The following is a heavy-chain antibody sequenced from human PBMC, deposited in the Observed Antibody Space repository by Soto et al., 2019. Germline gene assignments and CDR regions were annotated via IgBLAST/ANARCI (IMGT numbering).Heavy chain of an antibody. D-gene: IGHD2-21*01. Sequence: ASVKVSCKASGYTFTDSAIHWVRQAPGQSLELLGWIAPGNGNTKYSQKFQGRVTITRDTSATTAYMELSSLRSEDTAVYYCVKGSRMWTPDYWGQGTLVTVSS. CDR1: GYTFTDSA. V-gene: IGHV1-3*01. J-gene: IGHJ4*02. CDR2: IAPGNGNT. CDR3: VKGSRMWTPDY.